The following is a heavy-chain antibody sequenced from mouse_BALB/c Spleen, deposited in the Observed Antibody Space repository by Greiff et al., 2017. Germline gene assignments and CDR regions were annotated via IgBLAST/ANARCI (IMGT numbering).Heavy chain of an antibody. CDR3: ATITPPMDY. CDR2: IYPGSGST. CDR1: GYNFTSYW. Sequence: QVQLQQPGAELVMPGTSVKLSCKASGYNFTSYWINWVKLRPGQGLEWIGDIYPGSGSTNYNEKFKSKATLTVDTSSSTAYMQLSSLASEDSALYYCATITPPMDYWGQGTSVTVSS. D-gene: IGHD2-4*01. V-gene: IGHV1-55*01. J-gene: IGHJ4*01.